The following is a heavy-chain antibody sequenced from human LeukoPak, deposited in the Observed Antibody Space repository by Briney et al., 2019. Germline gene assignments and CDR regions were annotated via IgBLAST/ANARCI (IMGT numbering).Heavy chain of an antibody. Sequence: AGGSLRLSCAASGFTFSSYAMSWVRQAPGKGLEWVSDIRRGGGSTYYADSVKGRFTISRDNSKNTMYLQMNSLRAEDTAVYYCAKDRGNWNFDYWGQGNVVTVSS. CDR1: GFTFSSYA. CDR3: AKDRGNWNFDY. CDR2: IRRGGGST. V-gene: IGHV3-23*01. J-gene: IGHJ4*02. D-gene: IGHD1-20*01.